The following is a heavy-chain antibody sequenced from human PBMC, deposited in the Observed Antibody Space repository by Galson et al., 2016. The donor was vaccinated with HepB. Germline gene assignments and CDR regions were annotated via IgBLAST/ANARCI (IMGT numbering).Heavy chain of an antibody. Sequence: SETLSLTCSVSDGSVVSGIYLWNWIRQPPGKGLEWIGNIHQSGSTNYNPSLKSRVAISIETSTNQFSLYLTSVTAADTAVYYCATGYLSDALDIWGQGMMVIVSS. CDR1: DGSVVSGIYL. D-gene: IGHD3-9*01. CDR2: IHQSGST. J-gene: IGHJ3*02. V-gene: IGHV4-61*01. CDR3: ATGYLSDALDI.